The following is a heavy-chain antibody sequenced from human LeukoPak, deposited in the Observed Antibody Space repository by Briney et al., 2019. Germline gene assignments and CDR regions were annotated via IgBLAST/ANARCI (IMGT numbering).Heavy chain of an antibody. CDR3: ARELVPFDV. J-gene: IGHJ6*02. V-gene: IGHV3-48*04. CDR1: GFTFSSYG. CDR2: ISSSRSTI. Sequence: PGGSLRLSCAGSGFTFSSYGMHWVRQAPGKGLEWVSFISSSRSTIYYTPSVKGRFTISRDNAKNSLYLQMNSLRAEDTAVYYCARELVPFDVWGQGTTVTVSS. D-gene: IGHD6-13*01.